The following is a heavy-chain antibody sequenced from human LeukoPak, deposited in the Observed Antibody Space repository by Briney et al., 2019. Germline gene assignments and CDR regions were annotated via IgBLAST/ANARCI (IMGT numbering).Heavy chain of an antibody. J-gene: IGHJ4*02. V-gene: IGHV4-34*01. Sequence: SETLSLTCAVYGGSFSGYHWSWIRQPPGKGLEWIGEINHSGSTNYNPSLKSRVTISVDTSKNQFSLKLSSVTAADTAVYYCARKPGATGYSSFHYWGQGTLVTVSS. CDR2: INHSGST. D-gene: IGHD6-19*01. CDR3: ARKPGATGYSSFHY. CDR1: GGSFSGYH.